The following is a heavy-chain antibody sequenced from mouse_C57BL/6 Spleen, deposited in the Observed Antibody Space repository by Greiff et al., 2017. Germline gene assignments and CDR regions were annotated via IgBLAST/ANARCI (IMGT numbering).Heavy chain of an antibody. CDR1: GYAFSSYW. CDR3: ARSGYYGSIFYAMDY. CDR2: IYPGDGDT. V-gene: IGHV1-80*01. Sequence: QVQLQQSGAELVKPGASVKISCKASGYAFSSYWMNWVKQRPGKGLEWIGQIYPGDGDTNYNGKFKGKATLTADKSSSTAYMQLSSLTSEDSAVYFCARSGYYGSIFYAMDYWGQGTSVTVSS. D-gene: IGHD1-1*01. J-gene: IGHJ4*01.